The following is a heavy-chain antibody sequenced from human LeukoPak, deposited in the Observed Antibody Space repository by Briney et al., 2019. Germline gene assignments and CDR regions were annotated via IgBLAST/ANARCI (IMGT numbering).Heavy chain of an antibody. CDR1: GFTFSSHA. D-gene: IGHD3-22*01. V-gene: IGHV3-23*01. CDR3: AIMHGYYDGSGFWVQ. Sequence: GGSLRLSCAASGFTFSSHAMSWVRQAPGKGLEWVSFISPSGDRTSNADSVEGRFTISRDNTRNTLYLQMNSLRDEDTGVYYCAIMHGYYDGSGFWVQWGQGTLVTVSS. CDR2: ISPSGDRT. J-gene: IGHJ4*02.